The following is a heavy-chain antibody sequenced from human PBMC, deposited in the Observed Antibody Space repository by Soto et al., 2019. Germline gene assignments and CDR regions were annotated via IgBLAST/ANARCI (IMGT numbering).Heavy chain of an antibody. V-gene: IGHV1-8*01. CDR1: RYTFTSYY. Sequence: GGSVKVTCKASRYTFTSYYINWARQAKGQGLEWMGWMNPNSGNTGYAQKFQGRVTMTRNTSISTAYMELSSLRSEDTAVYYCASYSSGWYSAAYWGQGTLVTVSS. CDR3: ASYSSGWYSAAY. D-gene: IGHD6-19*01. CDR2: MNPNSGNT. J-gene: IGHJ4*02.